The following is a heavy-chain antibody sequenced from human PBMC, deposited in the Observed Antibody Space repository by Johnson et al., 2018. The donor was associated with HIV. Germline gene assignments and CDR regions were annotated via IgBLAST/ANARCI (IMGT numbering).Heavy chain of an antibody. CDR3: ATPRIPTDRAFDI. D-gene: IGHD2/OR15-2a*01. Sequence: VQLVESGGGVVRPGGSLRLSCAASGFTVSSNYMSWVRQAPGKGLEWVSVIYSGGSTYYADSVKGRFTISRDNSKNTLYLQMNSLRAEDTAVYYCATPRIPTDRAFDIWGQGTMVTVSS. J-gene: IGHJ3*02. CDR1: GFTVSSNY. V-gene: IGHV3-66*01. CDR2: IYSGGST.